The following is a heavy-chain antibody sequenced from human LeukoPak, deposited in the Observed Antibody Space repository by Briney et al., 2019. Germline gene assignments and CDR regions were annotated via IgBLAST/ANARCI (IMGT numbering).Heavy chain of an antibody. CDR1: GASISSNAYS. D-gene: IGHD5-24*01. Sequence: SETLSLTCAVSGASISSNAYSWSWIRQPPGKGLEWIGYIYRSGSTYYNPSLKSRVTISVDRSKNQFSLKLSSVTAADTAVYYCARDRGDGYPAGYFDYWGQGTLVTVCS. CDR3: ARDRGDGYPAGYFDY. CDR2: IYRSGST. J-gene: IGHJ4*02. V-gene: IGHV4-30-2*01.